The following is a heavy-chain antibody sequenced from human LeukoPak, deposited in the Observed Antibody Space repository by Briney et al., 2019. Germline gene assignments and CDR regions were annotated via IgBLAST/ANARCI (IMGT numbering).Heavy chain of an antibody. CDR3: ARLPTSSSFDY. Sequence: PSETLSLTCTVSGGSISGYYWTWIRQPPGKGLEWIGYVYYSGRTNYNPSLKSRVTMSVDTSKNQFSLKLSSVTAADTAVYYCARLPTSSSFDYWGQGTLVTVSS. J-gene: IGHJ4*02. D-gene: IGHD6-6*01. V-gene: IGHV4-59*12. CDR1: GGSISGYY. CDR2: VYYSGRT.